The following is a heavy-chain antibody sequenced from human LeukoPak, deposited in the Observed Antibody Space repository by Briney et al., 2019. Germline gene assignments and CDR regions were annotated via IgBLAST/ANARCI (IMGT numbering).Heavy chain of an antibody. D-gene: IGHD5-18*01. CDR1: GGSISSGGYS. CDR3: APNNGYSYGFDY. Sequence: SETLSLTCAVSGGSISSGGYSWSWIRQPPGKGLEWIGYIYHSGSTYYNPSLKSRVTISVDRSKNQFSLKLSSVTAADTAVYYCAPNNGYSYGFDYWGQGTLVTVSS. J-gene: IGHJ4*02. V-gene: IGHV4-30-2*01. CDR2: IYHSGST.